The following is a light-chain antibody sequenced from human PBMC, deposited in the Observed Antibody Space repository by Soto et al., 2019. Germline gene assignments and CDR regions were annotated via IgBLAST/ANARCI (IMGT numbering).Light chain of an antibody. CDR3: GADLDSGSNFMYV. CDR2: VGTGGIVG. CDR1: CGYTNYK. V-gene: IGLV9-49*01. Sequence: QLVLTQPPSASASLGASVTPTCTLSCGYTNYKVDWYQQRPGKGPRFVMRVGTGGIVGSKGDGIPDRCSAWGSGLNRYLTIKNIQEEDESDYHCGADLDSGSNFMYVFGTGTKVTVL. J-gene: IGLJ1*01.